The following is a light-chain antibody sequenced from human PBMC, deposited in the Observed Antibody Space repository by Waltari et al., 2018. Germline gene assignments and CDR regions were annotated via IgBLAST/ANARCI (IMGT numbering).Light chain of an antibody. CDR2: WAS. J-gene: IGKJ1*01. CDR3: LQYLHTPRT. V-gene: IGKV4-1*01. CDR1: QSLLYTSNNKND. Sequence: DVVMTQYPDSLDVSLGERATINCKSSQSLLYTSNNKNDLAWYQQKPGQPPKILIYWASIRESGVPDRFSGSGSGTDFTLTISGLQAEDVASYFCLQYLHTPRTFGQGTKVEIK.